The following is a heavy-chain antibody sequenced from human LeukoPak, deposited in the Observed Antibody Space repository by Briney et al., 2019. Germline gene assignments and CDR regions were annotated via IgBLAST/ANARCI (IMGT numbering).Heavy chain of an antibody. CDR2: ISSSSSYI. CDR1: GFTFTSYW. V-gene: IGHV3-21*01. J-gene: IGHJ3*02. D-gene: IGHD6-19*01. Sequence: GGSLRLSCAASGFTFTSYWMSWVRQAPGKGLEWVSSISSSSSYIYYADSVKGRFTISRDNAKNSLYLQMNSLRAEDTAVYYCAVDSSGWYEAFDIWGQGTMVTVSS. CDR3: AVDSSGWYEAFDI.